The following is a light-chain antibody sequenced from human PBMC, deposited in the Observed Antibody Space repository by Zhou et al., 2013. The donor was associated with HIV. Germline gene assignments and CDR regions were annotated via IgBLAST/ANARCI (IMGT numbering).Light chain of an antibody. CDR2: LGS. J-gene: IGKJ3*01. Sequence: FVVTQSPLSLSVTPGEPASISCRSSHSLLHSNGYNYLDWYLQKPGQSPRLLIYLGSNRASGVPDRFSGSGSGTDFTLKISRVEAEDVGVYYCMQALQTSFTFGPGSKVDLK. CDR3: MQALQTSFT. CDR1: HSLLHSNGYNY. V-gene: IGKV2-28*01.